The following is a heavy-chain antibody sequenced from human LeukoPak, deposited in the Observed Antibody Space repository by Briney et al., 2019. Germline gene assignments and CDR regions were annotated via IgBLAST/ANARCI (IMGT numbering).Heavy chain of an antibody. J-gene: IGHJ3*02. V-gene: IGHV4-59*08. D-gene: IGHD3-16*01. CDR1: GGSISSYY. CDR2: IYYSGST. CDR3: AGGGRYAFDI. Sequence: SETLSLTCTVSGGSISSYYWSWIRQPPGKGLEWIGYIYYSGSTNYNPSLKSRVTISVDASKNQFSLKLSSVTAADTAVYYCAGGGRYAFDIRGQGTMVTVSS.